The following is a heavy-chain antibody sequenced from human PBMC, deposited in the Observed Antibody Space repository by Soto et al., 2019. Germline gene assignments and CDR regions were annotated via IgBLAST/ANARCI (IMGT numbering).Heavy chain of an antibody. V-gene: IGHV1-46*01. CDR2: IKPSGGST. D-gene: IGHD5-18*01. CDR3: ATGGYSYGPGNFDY. CDR1: GYTFTSYY. J-gene: IGHJ4*02. Sequence: ASVKVSCKASGYTFTSYYIHWVRQAPGHGPELMGVIKPSGGSTVYAQKFQGRVTMTKDTSTSTVYMELSSLRSEDTAVYYCATGGYSYGPGNFDYWGQGTLVTVSS.